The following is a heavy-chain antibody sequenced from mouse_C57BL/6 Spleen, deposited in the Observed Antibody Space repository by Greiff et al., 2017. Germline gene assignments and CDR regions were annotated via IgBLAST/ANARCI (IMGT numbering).Heavy chain of an antibody. Sequence: VQLQQSGAELVKPGASVKLSCKASGYTFTEYTIHWVKQRSGQGLEWIGWFYPGGGSIKYNENFTVKATLTADKSSSTVYMELSSETSEDSSVDCCAGHEDRGPLAYWGQGTLVTVSA. CDR3: AGHEDRGPLAY. J-gene: IGHJ3*01. CDR1: GYTFTEYT. D-gene: IGHD3-1*01. V-gene: IGHV1-62-2*01. CDR2: FYPGGGSI.